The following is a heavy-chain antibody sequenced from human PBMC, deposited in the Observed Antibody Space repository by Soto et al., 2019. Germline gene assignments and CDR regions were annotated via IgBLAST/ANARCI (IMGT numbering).Heavy chain of an antibody. Sequence: SETLSLTCSVSGGCITGYYWSWIRQPAGKGLDWIGRITDTGSAKYNPSLRSRVTMSRDTSKNQLSLNLSGVTVADTPAYSCTKGGDGCNSFRCYTSQWLDPWGQGTLVTAPQ. CDR2: ITDTGSA. V-gene: IGHV4-4*07. J-gene: IGHJ5*02. CDR3: TKGGDGCNSFRCYTSQWLDP. D-gene: IGHD2-2*02. CDR1: GGCITGYY.